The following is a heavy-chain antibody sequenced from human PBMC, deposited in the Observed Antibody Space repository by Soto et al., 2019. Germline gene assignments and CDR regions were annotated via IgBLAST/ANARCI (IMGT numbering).Heavy chain of an antibody. Sequence: SETLSLTCTVSGGSISSYYWSWIRQPPGKGLEWIGYIYYSGSTNYNPSLKSRVTISVDTSKNQFSLKLSSVTAADTAVYYCARCRYGSGWYVGGDYCCVYWGQGTLVTVSS. J-gene: IGHJ4*02. D-gene: IGHD6-19*01. CDR2: IYYSGST. CDR3: ARCRYGSGWYVGGDYCCVY. CDR1: GGSISSYY. V-gene: IGHV4-59*08.